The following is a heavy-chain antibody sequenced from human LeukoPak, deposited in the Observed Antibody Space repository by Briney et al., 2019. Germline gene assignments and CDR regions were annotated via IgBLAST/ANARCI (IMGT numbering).Heavy chain of an antibody. CDR1: GFTFSSYA. CDR2: ISSNGGYT. Sequence: GGSLRLSCAASGFTFSSYAMHWVRQAPGKGLEYISGISSNGGYTFYAKSVKGRFTISRDNSKKTLFLQMGSLRPEDMAVYYCARGRTYHYDSGSVGANWFDPWGQGTQVTVSS. CDR3: ARGRTYHYDSGSVGANWFDP. J-gene: IGHJ5*02. V-gene: IGHV3-64*01. D-gene: IGHD3-10*01.